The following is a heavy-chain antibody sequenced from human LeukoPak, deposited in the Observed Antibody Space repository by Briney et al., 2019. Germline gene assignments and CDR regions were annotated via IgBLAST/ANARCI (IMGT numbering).Heavy chain of an antibody. CDR1: GFTVSSNY. J-gene: IGHJ4*02. CDR3: VPLNWNPPGDFDR. V-gene: IGHV3-7*01. Sequence: GGSLRLSCAASGFTVSSNYMSWVRQAPGKGLEWVANIKDDGSDKYYVDSVKGRFSISKDNAKNSLYLQMNSLRVEDTAVYYCVPLNWNPPGDFDRWGQGTLVTVSS. D-gene: IGHD1-20*01. CDR2: IKDDGSDK.